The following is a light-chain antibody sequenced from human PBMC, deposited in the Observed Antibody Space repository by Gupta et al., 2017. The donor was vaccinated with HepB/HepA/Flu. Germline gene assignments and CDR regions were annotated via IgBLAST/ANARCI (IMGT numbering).Light chain of an antibody. CDR1: HDIRKS. J-gene: IGKJ3*01. CDR3: QQDSYPPLIT. Sequence: DVQMSQSPSSLSASIGDSVTITCQATHDIRKSLNWYRQQPGKPPKLLIYDASSWAPGVPSKFSGSGYGTDFSLTINGRQPEDFATYFCQQDSYPPLITFGPGTTLEMK. V-gene: IGKV1-33*01. CDR2: DAS.